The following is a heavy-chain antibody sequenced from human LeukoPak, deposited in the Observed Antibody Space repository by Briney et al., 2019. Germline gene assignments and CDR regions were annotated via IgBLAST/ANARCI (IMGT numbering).Heavy chain of an antibody. CDR2: IYHSGST. Sequence: SETLSLTCTVSGGSIRSYYWSWIRQPPGKGLEWIGSIYHSGSTYYNPSLKSRVTISVDTSKNQFSLKLSSVTAADTAVYYCARDRSGSYEGWFDPWGQGTLVTVSS. CDR1: GGSIRSYY. V-gene: IGHV4-38-2*02. D-gene: IGHD1-26*01. J-gene: IGHJ5*02. CDR3: ARDRSGSYEGWFDP.